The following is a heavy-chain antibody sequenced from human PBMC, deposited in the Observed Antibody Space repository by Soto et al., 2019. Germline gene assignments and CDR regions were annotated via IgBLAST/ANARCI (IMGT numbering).Heavy chain of an antibody. J-gene: IGHJ6*02. D-gene: IGHD4-17*01. Sequence: QVTLKESGPVLVKPTETLTLTCSVSGFSLTNGRMGVSWIRQPPGKALEWLAHFFSDAERSYSTSMQSRLNMYKDSSGSQVVLTMTNIAPAYTATYFCARMDGDYNYYGLDVWGHGIAVTVSS. CDR1: GFSLTNGRMG. V-gene: IGHV2-26*01. CDR2: FFSDAER. CDR3: ARMDGDYNYYGLDV.